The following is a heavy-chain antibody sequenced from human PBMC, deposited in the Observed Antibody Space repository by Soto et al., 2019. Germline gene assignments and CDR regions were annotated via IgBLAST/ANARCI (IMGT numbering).Heavy chain of an antibody. CDR1: GYTFTNYY. D-gene: IGHD5-12*01. V-gene: IGHV1-46*01. CDR3: ARGGFDPYWHY. CDR2: INPSGGST. Sequence: QVLLVHSGPEVKKPGASVKVSCRASGYTFTNYYMNWVQQAPGQGLERMGIINPSGGSTTYAQKFQGRVIMTTDTSTSTVYMELISLRSEDTAVYYCARGGFDPYWHYWGQGTLVTVSS. J-gene: IGHJ4*02.